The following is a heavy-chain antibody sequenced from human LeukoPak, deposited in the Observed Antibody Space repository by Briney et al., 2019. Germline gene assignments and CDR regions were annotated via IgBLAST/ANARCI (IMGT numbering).Heavy chain of an antibody. D-gene: IGHD2-15*01. CDR3: ARVDCSGGSCFYFDT. CDR1: GDSISSVGHS. CDR2: IYYTGRT. V-gene: IGHV4-30-4*07. Sequence: SETLSLTCAVSGDSISSVGHSWSWLRQPPGMGLEWIGYIYYTGRTYSNPFRNSRLTISDDTSNKHFSLRQISVTAAGTAVYYCARVDCSGGSCFYFDTWGQGAQVSVSS. J-gene: IGHJ4*02.